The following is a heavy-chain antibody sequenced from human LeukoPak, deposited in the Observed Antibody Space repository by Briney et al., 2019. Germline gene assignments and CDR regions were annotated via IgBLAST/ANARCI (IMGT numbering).Heavy chain of an antibody. CDR2: IYPSGDST. CDR1: GFTFSTYS. V-gene: IGHV3-23*01. D-gene: IGHD6-19*01. CDR3: AKDVVPDSGWDLDY. Sequence: GGSLRLSCAASGFTFSTYSMTWVRRGPGKGLEWVSSIYPSGDSTFYADSVKGRFTISRDNSKNTLYLQMSSLRTEDTAIYYCAKDVVPDSGWDLDYWGQGTLVTVSS. J-gene: IGHJ4*02.